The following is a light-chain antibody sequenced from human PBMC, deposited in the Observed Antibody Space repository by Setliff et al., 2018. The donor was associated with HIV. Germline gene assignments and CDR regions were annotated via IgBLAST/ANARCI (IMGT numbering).Light chain of an antibody. J-gene: IGLJ1*01. CDR3: CSYTSSTTLV. CDR2: EVR. CDR1: SSDVCGYDY. V-gene: IGLV2-14*01. Sequence: QSALTQPASVSGSPGQSITISCTGTSSDVCGYDYVSWYQQHPGKVPKLMLYEVRNRPSGVSNRFSGSKSGNTASLTISGLQAEDEADYYCCSYTSSTTLVFGTGTKVTVL.